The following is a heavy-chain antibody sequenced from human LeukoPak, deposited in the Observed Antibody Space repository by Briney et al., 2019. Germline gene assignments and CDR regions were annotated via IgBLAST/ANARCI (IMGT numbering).Heavy chain of an antibody. Sequence: SETLSLTCTVSGGSMSSYYWSWIRQPAGKGLEWIGRVYSSGSSNYNPSLESRVTMSLDTSKKQFSLRLTSVTAADTAVYYCAGSIEGNAFDIWGQGTMVTVSS. V-gene: IGHV4-4*07. CDR1: GGSMSSYY. J-gene: IGHJ3*02. CDR3: AGSIEGNAFDI. CDR2: VYSSGSS. D-gene: IGHD2-15*01.